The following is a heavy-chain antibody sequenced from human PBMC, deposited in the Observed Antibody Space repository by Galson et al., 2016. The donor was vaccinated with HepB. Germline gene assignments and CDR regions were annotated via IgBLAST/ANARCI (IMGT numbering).Heavy chain of an antibody. CDR1: GFTFSSYA. CDR3: AKLQNVVVVAVTFQH. Sequence: SLRLSCAASGFTFSSYAMSWVRQAPGKGLEWVSAISGSGASTYYADSVKGRFTISRDNSKNTLYLQMNSLRAEDTAIYYCAKLQNVVVVAVTFQHWGQGTLVTVSS. D-gene: IGHD2-15*01. CDR2: ISGSGAST. J-gene: IGHJ1*01. V-gene: IGHV3-23*01.